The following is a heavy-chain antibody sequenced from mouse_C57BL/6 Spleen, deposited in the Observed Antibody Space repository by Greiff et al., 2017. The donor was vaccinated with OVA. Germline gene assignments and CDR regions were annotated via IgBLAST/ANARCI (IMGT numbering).Heavy chain of an antibody. CDR3: ARNGVYYGSSLWYFDV. Sequence: VQRVESGPGLVAPSQSLSITCTVSGFSFTSYAISWVRQPPGKGLEWLGVIWTGGGTNYNSALKSRLSISKDNSKSQVFLKMNSLQTDDTARYYCARNGVYYGSSLWYFDVWGTGTTVTVSS. CDR2: IWTGGGT. D-gene: IGHD1-1*01. V-gene: IGHV2-9-1*01. J-gene: IGHJ1*03. CDR1: GFSFTSYA.